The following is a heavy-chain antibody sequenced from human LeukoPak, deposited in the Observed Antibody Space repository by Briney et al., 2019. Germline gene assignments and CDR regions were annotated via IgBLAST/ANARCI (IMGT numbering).Heavy chain of an antibody. D-gene: IGHD5/OR15-5a*01. CDR1: GDSISSGDYY. Sequence: PSETLSLTCTVSGDSISSGDYYWTWIRQPPGRGLEWIGYIYYSGSTYYNPSLKSRLTMSIDMSKKQFSLKLSSVTTADTAVYYCARDVVSTAHYFDYWGQGTLVTVSS. CDR2: IYYSGST. V-gene: IGHV4-30-4*01. J-gene: IGHJ4*02. CDR3: ARDVVSTAHYFDY.